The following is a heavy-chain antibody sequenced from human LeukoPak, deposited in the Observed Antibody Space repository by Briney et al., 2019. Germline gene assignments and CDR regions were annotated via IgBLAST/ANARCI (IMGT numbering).Heavy chain of an antibody. CDR3: AKETGILTYTYGPDY. Sequence: PGGSLRLSCAASGFTFSSYGIHWVRQAPGKGLERVAFIRFDGSKEYYADSVKGRFTISRDNSKNTLYLQMNSLRAEDTAVYYCAKETGILTYTYGPDYWGQGTLVTVSS. J-gene: IGHJ4*02. CDR2: IRFDGSKE. CDR1: GFTFSSYG. D-gene: IGHD5-18*01. V-gene: IGHV3-30*02.